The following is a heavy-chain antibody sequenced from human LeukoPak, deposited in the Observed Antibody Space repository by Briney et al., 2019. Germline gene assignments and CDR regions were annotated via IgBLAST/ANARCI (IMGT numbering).Heavy chain of an antibody. CDR2: ISGSGGST. CDR3: AKDSRIAVAGRGDLDY. J-gene: IGHJ4*02. D-gene: IGHD6-19*01. V-gene: IGHV3-23*01. Sequence: TGASQTPFCAPSGLTFSSYAMSWVRHAPGEGLEWVSAISGSGGSTYYADSVKGRFTISRDNSKNTLYLQMNSLRAEDTAVYYCAKDSRIAVAGRGDLDYWGQGTRVTVSS. CDR1: GLTFSSYA.